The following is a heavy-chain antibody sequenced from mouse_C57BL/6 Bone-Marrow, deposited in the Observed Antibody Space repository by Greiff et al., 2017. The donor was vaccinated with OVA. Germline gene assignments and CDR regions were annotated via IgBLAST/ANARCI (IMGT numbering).Heavy chain of an antibody. D-gene: IGHD2-12*01. J-gene: IGHJ3*01. V-gene: IGHV5-6*01. Sequence: EVQVVESGGDLVKPGGSLKLSCAASGFTFSSYGMSWVRQTPDKRLEWVATISSGGSYTYYPDSVKGRFTISRDNAKNTLYLQMSSLKSEDTAMYYCARRGRDSYPAWFAYWGQGTLVTVSA. CDR2: ISSGGSYT. CDR1: GFTFSSYG. CDR3: ARRGRDSYPAWFAY.